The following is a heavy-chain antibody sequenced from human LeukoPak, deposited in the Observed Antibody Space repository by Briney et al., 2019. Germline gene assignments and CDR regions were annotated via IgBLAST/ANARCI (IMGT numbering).Heavy chain of an antibody. J-gene: IGHJ5*02. CDR1: GFTFNSYW. CDR3: ASGYYGSGSYLTP. Sequence: EGSLRLSCAASGFTFNSYWMDWVRHAPGKGLVWVSRMSGDGRSTSYADSVKGRFTISRDNAKNTLYLQMDSLRGEDTAAYYCASGYYGSGSYLTPWGQGTLVTVSS. CDR2: MSGDGRST. D-gene: IGHD3-10*01. V-gene: IGHV3-74*01.